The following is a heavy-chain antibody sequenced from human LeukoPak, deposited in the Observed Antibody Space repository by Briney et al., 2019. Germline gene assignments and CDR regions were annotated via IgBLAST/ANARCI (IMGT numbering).Heavy chain of an antibody. D-gene: IGHD3-10*01. CDR3: APAGYYYGSGSFFDY. Sequence: GASVKVSCKVSGYTLTELSMHWVRQAPGKGLEWMGGFDPGNGETIYAQKFQGRVTMTEDTSTDTAYMELSSLRSEDTAVYYCAPAGYYYGSGSFFDYWGQGTLVTVSS. CDR1: GYTLTELS. CDR2: FDPGNGET. V-gene: IGHV1-24*01. J-gene: IGHJ4*02.